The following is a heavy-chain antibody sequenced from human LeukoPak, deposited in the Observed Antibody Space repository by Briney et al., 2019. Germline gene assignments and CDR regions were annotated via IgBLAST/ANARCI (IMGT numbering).Heavy chain of an antibody. CDR3: VRGYYYGSGSYYPFDY. Sequence: GGSLRLSCAASGFTFDDYGMSWVRQAPGKGLEWVSGINWNGGSTGYADSVKGRFTISRDNAKNSLYLQMNSLRAEDTALYHCVRGYYYGSGSYYPFDYWGQGTLVTVSS. D-gene: IGHD3-10*01. J-gene: IGHJ4*02. V-gene: IGHV3-20*01. CDR1: GFTFDDYG. CDR2: INWNGGST.